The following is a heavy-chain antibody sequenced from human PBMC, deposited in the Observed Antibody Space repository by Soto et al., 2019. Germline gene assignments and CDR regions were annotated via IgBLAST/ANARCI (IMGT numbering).Heavy chain of an antibody. CDR2: ISVSGGSA. D-gene: IGHD2-2*01. J-gene: IGHJ4*02. V-gene: IGHV3-23*01. CDR1: GFTFSSYA. Sequence: GGSLRLSFAASGFTFSSYAMSWVRQAPGKGLEWVSVISVSGGSAYYADSVKGRFTISRDNSKNTLYLQMNTLRAEDTAIYYCAKKGCSTTNCRGPFDYWGRGTLVTVSS. CDR3: AKKGCSTTNCRGPFDY.